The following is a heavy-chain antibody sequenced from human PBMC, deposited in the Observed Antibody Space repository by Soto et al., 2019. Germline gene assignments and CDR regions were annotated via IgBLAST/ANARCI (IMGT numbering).Heavy chain of an antibody. CDR2: ISYSGST. J-gene: IGHJ4*02. Sequence: SETLSLTCAVSGASISSDAYYWSWIRQHPGKGLEWIGYISYSGSTYYNPSLKSRVTISVDTSKNQFSLKLTSVTAADTAVYYCARYRFSNTWSKFDYWGQGTLVTVSS. V-gene: IGHV4-31*11. CDR1: GASISSDAYY. D-gene: IGHD6-13*01. CDR3: ARYRFSNTWSKFDY.